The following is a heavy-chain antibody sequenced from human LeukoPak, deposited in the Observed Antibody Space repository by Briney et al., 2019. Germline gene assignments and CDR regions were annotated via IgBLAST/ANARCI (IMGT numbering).Heavy chain of an antibody. Sequence: PGGSLRLSCAASGFTFSSYWMHWVRQAPGKGLVWVSRINSDGSSTSYADSVKGRFTISRDNAKNTLYLQMNSLRAEDTAVYYCAREGIAAAGLNWFDPWGQGTLVTVSS. D-gene: IGHD6-13*01. V-gene: IGHV3-74*01. CDR3: AREGIAAAGLNWFDP. CDR1: GFTFSSYW. J-gene: IGHJ5*02. CDR2: INSDGSST.